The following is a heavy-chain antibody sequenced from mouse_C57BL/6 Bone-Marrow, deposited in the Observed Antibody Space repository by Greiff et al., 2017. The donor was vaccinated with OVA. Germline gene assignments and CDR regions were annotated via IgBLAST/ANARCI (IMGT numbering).Heavy chain of an antibody. Sequence: VQLKQSGTVLARPGASVKMSCKTSGYTFTSYWMHWVKQRPGQGLEWIGAIYPGNSDTSYNQKFKGKAKLTAVTSASTAYMELSSLTNEDSAVYYCTSYSNYNYAMDYWGQGTSVTVSS. D-gene: IGHD2-5*01. V-gene: IGHV1-5*01. CDR2: IYPGNSDT. CDR1: GYTFTSYW. J-gene: IGHJ4*01. CDR3: TSYSNYNYAMDY.